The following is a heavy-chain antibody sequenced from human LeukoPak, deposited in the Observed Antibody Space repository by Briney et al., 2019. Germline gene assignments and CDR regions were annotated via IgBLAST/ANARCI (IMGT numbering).Heavy chain of an antibody. D-gene: IGHD3-22*01. CDR2: ISGSGDTT. J-gene: IGHJ4*02. CDR3: AKDISLRHRYDSRLEFDY. Sequence: GGSLRLSCAVYGFNFARNTMSWVRQAPGKGLEWVSGISGSGDTTYYADSVKGRFTISRDNSKETLYLQMDSLRAEDTAVYYCAKDISLRHRYDSRLEFDYWGQGTLVTVSP. V-gene: IGHV3-23*01. CDR1: GFNFARNT.